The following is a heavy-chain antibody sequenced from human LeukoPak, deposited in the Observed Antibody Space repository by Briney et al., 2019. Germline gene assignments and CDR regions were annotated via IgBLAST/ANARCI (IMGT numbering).Heavy chain of an antibody. D-gene: IGHD6-13*01. CDR2: IYHSETA. CDR3: ARISSSWNMDY. J-gene: IGHJ4*02. V-gene: IGHV4-38-2*02. CDR1: GYSISSGYY. Sequence: SETLSLTCTVSGYSISSGYYWGWIRQPPGKGLEWIASIYHSETAYYNPSLKSRVTISFDTSKNHFSLNLSSVTAADTAVYYCARISSSWNMDYWGQGTLVTVSS.